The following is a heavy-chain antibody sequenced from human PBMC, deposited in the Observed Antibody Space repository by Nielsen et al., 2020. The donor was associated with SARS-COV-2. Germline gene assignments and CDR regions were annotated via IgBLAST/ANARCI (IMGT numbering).Heavy chain of an antibody. CDR1: GFTFSSYE. CDR3: ARERTYCSGGSCYSDY. CDR2: ISSSGSTI. V-gene: IGHV3-48*03. Sequence: GESLKISCAASGFTFSSYEMNWVRQAPGKGLEWVSYISSSGSTIYYADSVKGRFTISRDNAKNSLYLQMNSLRAEDTAVYYCARERTYCSGGSCYSDYWGQGTLVTVSS. J-gene: IGHJ4*02. D-gene: IGHD2-15*01.